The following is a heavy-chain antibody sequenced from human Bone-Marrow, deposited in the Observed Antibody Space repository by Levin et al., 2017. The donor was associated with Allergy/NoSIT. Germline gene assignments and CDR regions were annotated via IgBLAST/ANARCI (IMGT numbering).Heavy chain of an antibody. CDR3: ARLYHCSRTSCYVRYYYYYMDV. CDR2: ISSSSSTI. V-gene: IGHV3-48*01. Sequence: GGSLRLSCAASGFTFSSYSMNWVRQAPGKGLEWVSYISSSSSTIYYADSVKGRFTISRDNAKNSLYLQMNSLRAEDTAVYYCARLYHCSRTSCYVRYYYYYMDVWGKGTTVTVSS. CDR1: GFTFSSYS. D-gene: IGHD2-2*01. J-gene: IGHJ6*03.